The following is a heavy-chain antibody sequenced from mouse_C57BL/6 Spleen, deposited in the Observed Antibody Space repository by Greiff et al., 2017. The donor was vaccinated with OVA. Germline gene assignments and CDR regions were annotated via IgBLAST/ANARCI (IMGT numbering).Heavy chain of an antibody. V-gene: IGHV1-18*01. CDR2: INPNNGGT. Sequence: EVQLQQSGPELVKPGASVKIPCKASGYTFTDYNMDWVKQSHGKSLEWIGDINPNNGGTIYNQKFKGKATLTVDKSSSTAYMELRSLTSEDTAVYYCARFDGYYRAMDYWGQRTSVTVSS. CDR1: GYTFTDYN. J-gene: IGHJ4*01. CDR3: ARFDGYYRAMDY. D-gene: IGHD2-3*01.